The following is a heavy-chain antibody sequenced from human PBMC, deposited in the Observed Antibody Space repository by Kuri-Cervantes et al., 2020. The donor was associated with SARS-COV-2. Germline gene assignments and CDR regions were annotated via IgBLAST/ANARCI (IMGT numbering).Heavy chain of an antibody. V-gene: IGHV3-11*06. CDR2: ISSSSSYI. Sequence: GESLKISCAASGFTFSDYYMSWIRQAPGKGLEWVSSISSSSSYIYYADSVKGRFTISRDNAKNSLYLQMNSLRAEDTAVYYCARDYCSSTSCDNDAFDIWGQGTMVTVSS. J-gene: IGHJ3*02. CDR1: GFTFSDYY. D-gene: IGHD2-2*02. CDR3: ARDYCSSTSCDNDAFDI.